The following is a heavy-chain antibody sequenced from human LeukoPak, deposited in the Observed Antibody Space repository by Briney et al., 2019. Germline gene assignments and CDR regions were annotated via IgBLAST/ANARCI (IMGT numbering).Heavy chain of an antibody. V-gene: IGHV3-74*01. CDR2: INSDGSNT. CDR3: ARVRDISGHWGFLDY. J-gene: IGHJ4*02. CDR1: GFTFSSYW. Sequence: VGSPRLSCAASGFTFSSYWMHWVRQAPGKGLVWVSRINSDGSNTNYADSVKGRFTISRDNAKNTLYLQMNSLRAEDTAVFYCARVRDISGHWGFLDYWGQGTLVTVSS. D-gene: IGHD6-19*01.